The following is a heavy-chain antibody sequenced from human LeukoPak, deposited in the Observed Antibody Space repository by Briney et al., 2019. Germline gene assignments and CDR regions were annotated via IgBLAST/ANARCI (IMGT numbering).Heavy chain of an antibody. CDR1: GFTFSNYE. J-gene: IGHJ4*02. CDR3: ARDDSYGLDY. CDR2: ISSSGSTI. Sequence: WGSLTLSCAASGFTFSNYEMNWVRQAPGKGLEWVSYISSSGSTIYYADSVKGRFTISRDNAKNSLYLQMNSLRAEDTAVYYCARDDSYGLDYWGQGTRVTVSS. V-gene: IGHV3-48*03. D-gene: IGHD5-18*01.